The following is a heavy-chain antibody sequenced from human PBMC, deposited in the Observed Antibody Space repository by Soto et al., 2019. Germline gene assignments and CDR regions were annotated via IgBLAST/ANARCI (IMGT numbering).Heavy chain of an antibody. Sequence: LKLSCAASGFTFSGSAMHWVRQASGKGLEWVGRIRSKANSYATAYAASVKGRFTISRDDSKNTAYLQMNSLKTEDTAVYYCTSHRRGGAAACLSNRSYYYRYGQDVSSQGTTDNVSS. CDR3: TSHRRGGAAACLSNRSYYYRYGQDV. CDR1: GFTFSGSA. CDR2: IRSKANSYAT. J-gene: IGHJ6*02. V-gene: IGHV3-73*01. D-gene: IGHD6-13*01.